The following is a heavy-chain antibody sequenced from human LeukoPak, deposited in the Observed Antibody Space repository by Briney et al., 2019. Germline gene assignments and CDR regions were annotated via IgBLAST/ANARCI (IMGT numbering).Heavy chain of an antibody. CDR3: ARRRGNYLGGPIWFDS. CDR2: IYPGDSDT. J-gene: IGHJ5*01. V-gene: IGHV5-51*01. CDR1: GYTFTSYW. Sequence: GESLKISCKGSGYTFTSYWIGWVRQMPGKGLEWVGIIYPGDSDTRYSPSFQGQVTISADKSISTAYLQWSSLKASDTAIYYCARRRGNYLGGPIWFDSWGQGTLVTVSS. D-gene: IGHD3-16*01.